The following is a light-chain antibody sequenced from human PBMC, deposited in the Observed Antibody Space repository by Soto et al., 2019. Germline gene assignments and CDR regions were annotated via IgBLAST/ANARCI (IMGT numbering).Light chain of an antibody. J-gene: IGKJ4*01. CDR2: DAS. Sequence: EVGWTRWPATLSLSPGERATLSCRASQTVRNNLAWYQQSPGQAPRLLIYDASTGSTGIPARFSGRGPATDFTLPISSLEPGDCAVQYCQQHRNWPVTLGGGTQVDIK. CDR1: QTVRNN. CDR3: QQHRNWPVT. V-gene: IGKV3-11*01.